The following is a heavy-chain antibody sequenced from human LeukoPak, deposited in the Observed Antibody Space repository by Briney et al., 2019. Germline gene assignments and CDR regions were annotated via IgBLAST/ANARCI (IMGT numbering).Heavy chain of an antibody. CDR1: GYSISSGYY. CDR3: ARVAVAGGIDY. Sequence: PSETLSLTCTVSGYSISSGYYWGWIRQPPGKGLEWIGSIYHSGSTYYNPSLKSRVTISVDTSKNQFSLKLNSVTAADTAVYYCARVAVAGGIDYWGQGTLVTVSS. V-gene: IGHV4-38-2*02. J-gene: IGHJ4*02. CDR2: IYHSGST. D-gene: IGHD6-19*01.